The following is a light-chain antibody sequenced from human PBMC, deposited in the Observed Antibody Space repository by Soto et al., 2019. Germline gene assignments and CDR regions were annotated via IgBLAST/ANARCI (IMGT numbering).Light chain of an antibody. CDR1: SSDIGGYNY. CDR2: EVS. Sequence: QAVLTQPPSASGSPGQSVTISCTGTSSDIGGYNYVSWYQQHPGKAPKLMIYEVSKRPSGVPARFPASKSGSTASLTVSGLQAEDEADYYCSSYAGSNNFVFGGGTKVTV. V-gene: IGLV2-8*01. CDR3: SSYAGSNNFV. J-gene: IGLJ3*02.